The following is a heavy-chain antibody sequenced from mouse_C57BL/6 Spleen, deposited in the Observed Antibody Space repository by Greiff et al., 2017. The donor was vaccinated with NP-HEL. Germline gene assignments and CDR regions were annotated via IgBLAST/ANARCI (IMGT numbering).Heavy chain of an antibody. CDR3: ARGEIYDGYYWFAY. CDR2: ISDGGSYT. J-gene: IGHJ3*01. V-gene: IGHV5-4*01. CDR1: GFTFSSYA. Sequence: EVQLVESGGGLVKPGGSLKLSCAASGFTFSSYAMSWVRQTPEKRLEWVATISDGGSYTYYPENVKGRFTISRDNAKNNLYLQMSHLKSEDTAMYYCARGEIYDGYYWFAYWGQGTLVTVSA. D-gene: IGHD2-3*01.